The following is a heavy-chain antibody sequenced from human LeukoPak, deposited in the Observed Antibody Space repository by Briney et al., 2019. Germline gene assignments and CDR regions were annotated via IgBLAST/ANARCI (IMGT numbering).Heavy chain of an antibody. Sequence: GGSLRLSCAASGFTFSSYAMSWVRQAPGKGLEWVSAISGSGGSTYYADSVKGRFTISRDNSKNTLYQQMNSLRAEDTAVYYCAKVGTVTQYYYYYYYMDVWGKGTTVTISS. J-gene: IGHJ6*03. V-gene: IGHV3-23*01. CDR1: GFTFSSYA. D-gene: IGHD4-17*01. CDR2: ISGSGGST. CDR3: AKVGTVTQYYYYYYYMDV.